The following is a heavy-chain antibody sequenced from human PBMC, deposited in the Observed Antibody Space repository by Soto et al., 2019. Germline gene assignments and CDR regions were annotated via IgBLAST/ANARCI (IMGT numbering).Heavy chain of an antibody. CDR3: LHEYSSSNWMDP. J-gene: IGHJ5*02. D-gene: IGHD2-21*01. CDR2: VYWNHDK. V-gene: IGHV2-5*01. CDR1: GFSLTTSGVG. Sequence: SGPTLVNPTQTLTLTCTFSGFSLTTSGVGVGWIRQSPGKALEWLALVYWNHDKRYNSSLKTRLTISKETSKNQVVLTMADMDPVDTATYLCLHEYSSSNWMDPWGQGTMVTVYS.